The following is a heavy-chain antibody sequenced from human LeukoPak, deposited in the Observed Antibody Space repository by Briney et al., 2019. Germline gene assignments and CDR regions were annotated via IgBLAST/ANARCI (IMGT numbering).Heavy chain of an antibody. CDR1: GGSFSGYY. V-gene: IGHV4-34*01. CDR2: INHSGST. J-gene: IGHJ4*02. CDR3: AKLRPLYSSGWPDIDY. D-gene: IGHD6-19*01. Sequence: SETLSLTCAVYGGSFSGYYWSWIRQPPGKGLEWIGEINHSGSTNYNPSLKSRVTISVDTSKNQFSLKLRSVTAADTAVYYCAKLRPLYSSGWPDIDYWGQGTLVTVSS.